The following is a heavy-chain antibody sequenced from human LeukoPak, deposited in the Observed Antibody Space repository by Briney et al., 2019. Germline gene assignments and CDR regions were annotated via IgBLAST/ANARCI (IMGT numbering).Heavy chain of an antibody. CDR3: ARVYCSSTSCYAGD. J-gene: IGHJ4*02. D-gene: IGHD2-2*01. Sequence: SETLSLTCAVYGGSFSGYYWSWIRQPPGKGLEWIGEINHSGSTNYNPSLKSRVTISVDTSKNQFSLKLSSVTAADTAVDYCARVYCSSTSCYAGDWGQGTLVTVSS. CDR1: GGSFSGYY. V-gene: IGHV4-34*01. CDR2: INHSGST.